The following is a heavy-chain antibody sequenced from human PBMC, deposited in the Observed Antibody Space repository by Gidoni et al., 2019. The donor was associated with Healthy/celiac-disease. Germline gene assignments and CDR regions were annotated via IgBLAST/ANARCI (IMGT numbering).Heavy chain of an antibody. CDR3: ASGITMVRVPRGGFDY. Sequence: QVQLQESGPGLVKPSETLSLTCTVSGYSISSGYYWGWIRQPPGKGLEWIGSIYHSGSTYYNPSLKSRVTISVDTSKNQFSLKLSSVTAADTAVYYGASGITMVRVPRGGFDYWGQGTLVTVSS. J-gene: IGHJ4*02. V-gene: IGHV4-38-2*02. CDR1: GYSISSGYY. CDR2: IYHSGST. D-gene: IGHD3-10*01.